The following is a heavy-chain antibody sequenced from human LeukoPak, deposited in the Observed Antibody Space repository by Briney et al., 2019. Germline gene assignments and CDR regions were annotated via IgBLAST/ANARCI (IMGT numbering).Heavy chain of an antibody. Sequence: ASVKVSCKASGHTFTSYDINWVRQATGQGLEWMGWMNPNSGNTGYAQKFQARVTMTRNTSISTAYMELSSLRSEDTAVYYCARGGSSWYERVLDYWGQGTLVTVSS. CDR2: MNPNSGNT. CDR3: ARGGSSWYERVLDY. CDR1: GHTFTSYD. D-gene: IGHD6-13*01. J-gene: IGHJ4*02. V-gene: IGHV1-8*01.